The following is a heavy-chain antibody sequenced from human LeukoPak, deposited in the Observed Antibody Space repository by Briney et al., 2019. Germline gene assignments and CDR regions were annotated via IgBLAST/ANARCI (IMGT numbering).Heavy chain of an antibody. J-gene: IGHJ4*02. Sequence: GGSLRLSCAASGFTFSSYAMSWVRQAPGKGLEWVSTISGSGGSTNYADSAKGRFTISRDNSKNTLHLQMNSLRAEDTAVYRCAEDRGSGWGIDYWGQGTLVTVSS. V-gene: IGHV3-23*01. CDR2: ISGSGGST. D-gene: IGHD6-19*01. CDR3: AEDRGSGWGIDY. CDR1: GFTFSSYA.